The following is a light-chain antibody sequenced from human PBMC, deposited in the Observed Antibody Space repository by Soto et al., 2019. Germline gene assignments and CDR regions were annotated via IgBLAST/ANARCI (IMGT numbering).Light chain of an antibody. J-gene: IGKJ2*01. Sequence: DIMMTQSPDSLAVSLGERATINCKSSQSVIHTSNNKSYLAWYQQKAGQPPELLLYWASARDSGVPDRFSGSESGKNFTLTINSLQAEDVEVYYCKQYYSTPRTFGQGTKVDIK. CDR3: KQYYSTPRT. CDR1: QSVIHTSNNKSY. V-gene: IGKV4-1*01. CDR2: WAS.